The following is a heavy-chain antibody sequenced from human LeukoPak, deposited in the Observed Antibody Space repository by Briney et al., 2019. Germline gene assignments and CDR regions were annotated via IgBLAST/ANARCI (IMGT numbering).Heavy chain of an antibody. CDR3: ARAVRDYSGYDRNWYFDL. V-gene: IGHV4-59*01. CDR2: IYYSGST. Sequence: SEILSLTCTVSGGSISSYYWSWIRQPPGKGLEWIGYIYYSGSTNYNPSLKSRVTISVDTSKNQFSLKLSSVTAADTAVYYCARAVRDYSGYDRNWYFDLWGRGTLVTVSS. D-gene: IGHD5-12*01. J-gene: IGHJ2*01. CDR1: GGSISSYY.